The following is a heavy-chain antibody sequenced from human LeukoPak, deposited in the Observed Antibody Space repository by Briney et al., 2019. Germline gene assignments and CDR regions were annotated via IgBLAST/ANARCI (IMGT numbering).Heavy chain of an antibody. D-gene: IGHD3-22*01. CDR3: ARGSSAYYIGYFDY. V-gene: IGHV3-7*01. Sequence: GGSLRLSCAASGFTFSSYWMTWVRQAPGKGLEWVANMNQDGSKINYVDSLKGRLTISRDNAKNSLYLQMNGLRAEDTAVYYCARGSSAYYIGYFDYWGQGTLVTVS. CDR1: GFTFSSYW. J-gene: IGHJ4*02. CDR2: MNQDGSKI.